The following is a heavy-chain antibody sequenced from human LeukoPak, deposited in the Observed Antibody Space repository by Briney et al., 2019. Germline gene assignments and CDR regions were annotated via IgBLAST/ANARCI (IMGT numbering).Heavy chain of an antibody. CDR2: IYSGGST. Sequence: SGGSLRLSCAASGFTVSSNYMSWVRQAPGKGLEWVSVIYSGGSTYYADSVKGRFTISRDNSKNTLYLQMNSLRAEDTAVYYCARWGSGSYFSYYYGMDVRGQGTTVTVSS. CDR3: ARWGSGSYFSYYYGMDV. V-gene: IGHV3-66*01. CDR1: GFTVSSNY. D-gene: IGHD3-10*01. J-gene: IGHJ6*02.